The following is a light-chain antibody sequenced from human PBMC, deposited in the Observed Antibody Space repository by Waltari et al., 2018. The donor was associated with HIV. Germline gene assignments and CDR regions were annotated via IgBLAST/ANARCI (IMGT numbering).Light chain of an antibody. CDR3: QSYDSFSVL. CDR1: SGSIANNY. CDR2: EDN. J-gene: IGLJ2*01. V-gene: IGLV6-57*01. Sequence: NFMLTQPHSVSESPGKTVTISCTRSSGSIANNYVQWYQQRPGSSPTTVLYEDNQRPFGVPDRFSGSIDSYSNSASLSISGLKTEDEADYFCQSYDSFSVLFGGGTKLTVL.